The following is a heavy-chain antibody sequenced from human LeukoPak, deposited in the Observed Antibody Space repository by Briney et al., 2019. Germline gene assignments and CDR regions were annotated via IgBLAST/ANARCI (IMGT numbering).Heavy chain of an antibody. D-gene: IGHD6-6*01. CDR1: GFTFSSYS. CDR3: ASSIAARRYYFDY. J-gene: IGHJ4*02. CDR2: ISSSSSYI. Sequence: GGSLRLSCAASGFTFSSYSMNWVRQAPGKGLEWVSSISSSSSYIYYADSVKGRFTISRDNAKNSLYLQMNSLRAEDTAVYYCASSIAARRYYFDYWGQGTLVTVSS. V-gene: IGHV3-21*01.